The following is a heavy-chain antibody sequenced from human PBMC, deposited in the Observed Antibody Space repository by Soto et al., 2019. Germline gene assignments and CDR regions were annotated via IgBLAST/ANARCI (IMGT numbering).Heavy chain of an antibody. CDR1: GGSISSYY. D-gene: IGHD6-13*01. CDR3: ARSYSSSWYVLFDY. J-gene: IGHJ4*02. Sequence: PSETLSLTCTVSGGSISSYYWSWIRQPPGKGLEWIGYIYYSGSTNYNPSLKSRVTISVDTSKNQFSLKLSSVTAADTAVYYCARSYSSSWYVLFDYWGQGTLVTVSS. CDR2: IYYSGST. V-gene: IGHV4-59*01.